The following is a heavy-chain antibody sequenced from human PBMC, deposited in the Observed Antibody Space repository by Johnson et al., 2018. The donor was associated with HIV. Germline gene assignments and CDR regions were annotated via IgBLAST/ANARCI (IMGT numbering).Heavy chain of an antibody. D-gene: IGHD6-6*01. CDR3: ARSSCTAAPGRDAFDI. J-gene: IGHJ3*02. CDR2: IGTAGDT. CDR1: GFTVSSYD. V-gene: IGHV3-13*01. Sequence: VQLVESGGGLVQPGRSLRLSCAASGFTVSSYDMHWVRQATGKGLEWVSAIGTAGDTYYPGSVKGRFTISRENAKNSLYLQMNSLRAGDTAVYYCARSSCTAAPGRDAFDIWGQGTMVTVSS.